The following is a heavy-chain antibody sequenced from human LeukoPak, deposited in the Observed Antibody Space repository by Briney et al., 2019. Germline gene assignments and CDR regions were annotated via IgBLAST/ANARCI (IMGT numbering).Heavy chain of an antibody. V-gene: IGHV3-21*01. CDR3: ARSLWAASSGAFDI. D-gene: IGHD6-19*01. J-gene: IGHJ3*02. Sequence: PGGSLRLSCAASGFTFSSDTMNWVRQAPGKGLEWVSSISSSSNYIYYGDSLKGRFTVSRDNAKNSLYLQMNSLRAEDTAVYYCARSLWAASSGAFDIWGQGTMVTVSS. CDR1: GFTFSSDT. CDR2: ISSSSNYI.